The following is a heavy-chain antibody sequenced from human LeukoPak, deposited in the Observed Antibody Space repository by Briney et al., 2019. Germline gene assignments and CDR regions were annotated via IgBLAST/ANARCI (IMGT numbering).Heavy chain of an antibody. CDR1: GGSFSGYY. CDR3: ASTVGGDMFDY. CDR2: INHSGST. D-gene: IGHD4-23*01. V-gene: IGHV4-34*01. Sequence: SETLSLTCAVYGGSFSGYYWSWIRQPPGKGLEWIGEINHSGSTNYNPSLKSRVTISVDTSKNQFSLKLSSVTAADTAVYYCASTVGGDMFDYWGQGTLVTVSS. J-gene: IGHJ4*02.